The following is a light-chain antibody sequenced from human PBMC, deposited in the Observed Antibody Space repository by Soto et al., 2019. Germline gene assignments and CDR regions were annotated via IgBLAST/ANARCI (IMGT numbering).Light chain of an antibody. CDR3: SSYTSASTLLYL. V-gene: IGLV2-14*01. CDR2: GVT. Sequence: QSALTQPASVSGSPGQSITISCTGTSSDVGGYNYVSWYQQHPGIAPKLLIYGVTNRPSGVSTRLSGSKSGNTASLTISGLHAEDEGDYHCSSYTSASTLLYLFGTGTKVTVL. CDR1: SSDVGGYNY. J-gene: IGLJ1*01.